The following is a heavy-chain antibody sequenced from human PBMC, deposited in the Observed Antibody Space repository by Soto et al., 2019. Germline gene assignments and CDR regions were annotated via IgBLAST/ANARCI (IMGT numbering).Heavy chain of an antibody. V-gene: IGHV4-59*01. CDR2: IYYSGST. CDR3: ARGGSSWYAHWFDP. CDR1: GGSISSYY. Sequence: ASETLSLTCTVSGGSISSYYWSWIRQPPGKGLEWIGYIYYSGSTNYNPSLKSRVTISVDTSKNQFSLKLSSVTAADTAVYYCARGGSSWYAHWFDPWGQGTLVTVSS. J-gene: IGHJ5*02. D-gene: IGHD6-13*01.